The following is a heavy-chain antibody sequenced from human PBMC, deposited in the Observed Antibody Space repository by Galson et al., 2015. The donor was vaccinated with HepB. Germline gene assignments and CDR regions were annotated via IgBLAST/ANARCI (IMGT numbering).Heavy chain of an antibody. D-gene: IGHD6-19*01. J-gene: IGHJ6*02. CDR2: IYYSGST. V-gene: IGHV4-59*01. Sequence: LTCTVSGASISSYYWSWIRQPPGKGLEWIGYIYYSGSTNYNPSLKSRVTISVDTSKNQFSLKLSSVTAADTAVYYCASLTGSSSGWYKTLTRNNYYGMDVWGQGTTVTVSS. CDR3: ASLTGSSSGWYKTLTRNNYYGMDV. CDR1: GASISSYY.